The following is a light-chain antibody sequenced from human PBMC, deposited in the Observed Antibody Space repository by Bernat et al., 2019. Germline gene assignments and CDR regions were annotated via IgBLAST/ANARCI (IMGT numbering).Light chain of an antibody. CDR2: GAS. CDR1: QVIGTY. J-gene: IGKJ5*01. CDR3: QQLDNFPLT. Sequence: DIQLTQSPSFLSASVGDRVTITCRASQVIGTYLAWYHQKPGKAPHLLIYGASTLQSGVPSRFSGRGSGTQFTLTISSLQPEDSATYYCQQLDNFPLTFGQGTRLEIK. V-gene: IGKV1-9*01.